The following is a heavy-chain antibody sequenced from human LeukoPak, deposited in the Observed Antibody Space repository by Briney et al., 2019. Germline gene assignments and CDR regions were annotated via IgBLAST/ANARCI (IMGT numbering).Heavy chain of an antibody. CDR1: GFTFSSYA. CDR2: ISGSGGST. V-gene: IGHV3-23*01. J-gene: IGHJ4*02. D-gene: IGHD3-9*01. Sequence: GGSLRLSCAASGFTFSSYAMSWVRQAPGKGLEWVSAISGSGGSTYYADSVKGRFTISRDNAKNSLHLQMNSLRAEDTAVYYCARVSPYYDNENYFDYWGQGTLVTVSS. CDR3: ARVSPYYDNENYFDY.